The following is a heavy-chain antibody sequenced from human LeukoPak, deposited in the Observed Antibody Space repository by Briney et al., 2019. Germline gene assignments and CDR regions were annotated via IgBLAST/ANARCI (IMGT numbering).Heavy chain of an antibody. J-gene: IGHJ3*02. Sequence: SETLSLTCTVSGGSISSGGYYWSWIRQPPGKGLEWIGYIYHSGSTYYNPSLKSRVTISVDRSKNQFSLKLSSVTAADTAVYYCAIFKYSGSYQGAFDIWGQGTMVTVSS. CDR3: AIFKYSGSYQGAFDI. D-gene: IGHD1-26*01. CDR1: GGSISSGGYY. V-gene: IGHV4-30-2*01. CDR2: IYHSGST.